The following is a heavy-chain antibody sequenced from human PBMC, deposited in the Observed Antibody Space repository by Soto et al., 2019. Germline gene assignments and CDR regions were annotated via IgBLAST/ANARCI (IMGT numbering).Heavy chain of an antibody. D-gene: IGHD3-22*01. CDR1: GFSLSNARMG. J-gene: IGHJ3*01. Sequence: QVTLKESGPVLVKPTETLTLTCTVSGFSLSNARMGVSWIRQPPGKALEWLAHIFANDEESYNTSLRSRLTISRDTSKNQVVLTMTNMHPVDTATYYCARMGDYYDNAGDAFDLWGQGTRVTVSS. V-gene: IGHV2-26*01. CDR3: ARMGDYYDNAGDAFDL. CDR2: IFANDEE.